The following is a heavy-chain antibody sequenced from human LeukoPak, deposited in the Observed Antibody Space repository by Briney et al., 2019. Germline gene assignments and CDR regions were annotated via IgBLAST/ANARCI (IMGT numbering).Heavy chain of an antibody. D-gene: IGHD1-26*01. J-gene: IGHJ6*02. Sequence: GGALGLSYAASGFTFSSYAMSWVRPAPGKGLGWVSAISGSGGSTYYADSVKGRFTISRDNSKNALYLQMNSLRAEDTAVYYCARERGNVGLYYYYAMAVWGQGTTVTVSS. CDR2: ISGSGGST. CDR1: GFTFSSYA. CDR3: ARERGNVGLYYYYAMAV. V-gene: IGHV3-23*01.